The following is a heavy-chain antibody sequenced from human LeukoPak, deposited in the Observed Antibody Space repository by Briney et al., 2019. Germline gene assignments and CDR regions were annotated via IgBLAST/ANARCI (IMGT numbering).Heavy chain of an antibody. CDR2: SSSSDDGK. Sequence: QAGGSLRLSCTASGLSLNSYAISWVRQVPGKGMEWVSASSSSDDGKSYADSVRGRFTISRDTSKNTVYLQMNSLRSEDTAVYYCAKEWDLKFWGQGTLVTVSS. V-gene: IGHV3-23*01. CDR1: GLSLNSYA. D-gene: IGHD1-26*01. CDR3: AKEWDLKF. J-gene: IGHJ4*02.